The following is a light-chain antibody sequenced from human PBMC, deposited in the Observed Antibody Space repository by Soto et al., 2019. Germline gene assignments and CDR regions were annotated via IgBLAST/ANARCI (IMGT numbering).Light chain of an antibody. J-gene: IGKJ1*01. CDR1: QSVGKY. CDR3: QQLNNYPRT. V-gene: IGKV3-11*01. CDR2: DAS. Sequence: EIVMTQSPGTLSLSPGERATLFCRASQSVGKYLAWFQQKPGQAPRLLIYDASKRATGIPARFVGSGSGTVFTLTIGRLEPEDFATYYCQQLNNYPRTFGQGTKVEIK.